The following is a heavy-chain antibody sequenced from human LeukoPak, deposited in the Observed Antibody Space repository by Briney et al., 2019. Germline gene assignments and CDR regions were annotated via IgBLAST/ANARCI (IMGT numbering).Heavy chain of an antibody. CDR1: GGSFSGYY. V-gene: IGHV4-34*01. Sequence: SETLSLTCAVYGGSFSGYYWSWIRQPPGKGLEWIGEIRHSGSTNHNPSLKSRVTISVDTSKNEVSLRLSSVTAADTAVYFCASVELATTNFGYWGQGSLVTVSS. CDR2: IRHSGST. CDR3: ASVELATTNFGY. J-gene: IGHJ4*02. D-gene: IGHD5-24*01.